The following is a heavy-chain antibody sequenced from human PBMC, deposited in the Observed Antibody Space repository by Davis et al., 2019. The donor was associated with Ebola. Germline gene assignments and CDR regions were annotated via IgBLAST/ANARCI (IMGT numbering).Heavy chain of an antibody. J-gene: IGHJ6*03. D-gene: IGHD3-10*01. CDR1: GYSFTSYW. Sequence: GESLKISCKGSGYSFTSYWIGWVRQMPGKGLEWMGIISPGDSDTRYSPSFQGQVTISADKSISTAYLQWSSLKASDTAMYYCARSHITMVRGVYPYYYYYMDVWGKGTTVTVSS. CDR3: ARSHITMVRGVYPYYYYYMDV. V-gene: IGHV5-51*01. CDR2: ISPGDSDT.